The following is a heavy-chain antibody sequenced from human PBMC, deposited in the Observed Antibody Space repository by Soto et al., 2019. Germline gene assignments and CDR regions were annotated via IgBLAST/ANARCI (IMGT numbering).Heavy chain of an antibody. CDR1: GFTFSAFA. Sequence: PGGSLRLSCSASGFTFSAFAMSWVRQAPGKGLEWVSALSGSGGSTYYADSVKGRFTISRDNSKNTLCLQMSSLRAEDTAVYYCAKLGSDFLNWFDPWGQGTLVTVSS. D-gene: IGHD3-16*01. CDR2: LSGSGGST. V-gene: IGHV3-23*01. CDR3: AKLGSDFLNWFDP. J-gene: IGHJ5*02.